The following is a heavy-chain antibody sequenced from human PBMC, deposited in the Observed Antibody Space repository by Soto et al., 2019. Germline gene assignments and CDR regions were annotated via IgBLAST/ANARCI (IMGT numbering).Heavy chain of an antibody. J-gene: IGHJ3*02. CDR2: ISYDGSNK. V-gene: IGHV3-30-3*01. D-gene: IGHD3-22*01. CDR1: GLTFSSYA. CDR3: ARSLPRLYYYDSSGRGDAFDI. Sequence: PGGSLRLSCAASGLTFSSYAMHWVRQAPGKGLEWVAVISYDGSNKYYADSVKGRFTISRDNSKNTLYLQMNSLRAEDTAVYYCARSLPRLYYYDSSGRGDAFDIWGQGTMVTVSS.